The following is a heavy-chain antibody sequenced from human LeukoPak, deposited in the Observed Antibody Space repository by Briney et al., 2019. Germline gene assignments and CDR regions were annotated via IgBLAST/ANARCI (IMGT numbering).Heavy chain of an antibody. CDR1: GFTFSSYR. D-gene: IGHD1-7*01. CDR3: ARGVVWELLSYFDY. Sequence: GGSLSLSCAASGFTFSSYRMNWDRQAPGKGLEWVASISSSSSYIYYADSVKGRFTISRDNAKNSLYLQMNSLRAEDTAVYYCARGVVWELLSYFDYWGQGTLVTVSS. CDR2: ISSSSSYI. J-gene: IGHJ4*02. V-gene: IGHV3-21*01.